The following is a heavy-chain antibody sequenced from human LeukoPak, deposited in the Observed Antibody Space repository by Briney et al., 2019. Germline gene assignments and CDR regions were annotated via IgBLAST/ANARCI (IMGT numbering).Heavy chain of an antibody. CDR1: GGSISSSSYY. CDR2: IYYSGST. CDR3: ARVLRFLEWSYFDY. Sequence: PSETLSLTCTVSGGSISSSSYYWGWIRQPPGKGLEWIGSIYYSGSTYYNPSLKSRVTISVDTSKNQFSLKLSSVTAADTAVYYCARVLRFLEWSYFDYWGQGTLVTVSS. J-gene: IGHJ4*02. D-gene: IGHD3-3*01. V-gene: IGHV4-39*07.